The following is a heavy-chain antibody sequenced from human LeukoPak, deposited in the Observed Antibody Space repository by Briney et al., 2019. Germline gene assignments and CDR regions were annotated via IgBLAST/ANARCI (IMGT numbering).Heavy chain of an antibody. CDR3: AKGGGGRLIYYYYMDV. D-gene: IGHD3-16*01. CDR1: GFTFDDYA. V-gene: IGHV3-9*03. J-gene: IGHJ6*03. CDR2: ITWNSDSI. Sequence: GGSLRLSCAASGFTFDDYAMHWVRQAPGRGLEWVSGITWNSDSIDYADSVKGRFTISRDNAKNSLYLQMNSLRAEDMALYYCAKGGGGRLIYYYYMDVWGKGTTVTVSS.